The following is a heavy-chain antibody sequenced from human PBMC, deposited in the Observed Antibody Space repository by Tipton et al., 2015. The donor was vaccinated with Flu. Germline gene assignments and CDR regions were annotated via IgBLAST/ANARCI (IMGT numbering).Heavy chain of an antibody. CDR2: IYYSGKT. CDR3: ARAGDSRGTSFDY. D-gene: IGHD2-21*02. V-gene: IGHV4-39*02. Sequence: TLSLTCTVSGGSITSSRYYWGWIRQPPGKGLEWIGSIYYSGKTDYKPSLKSRVIISVDTSKNQLSLNLISVTAADTAVYYCARAGDSRGTSFDYWGQGTLVTVSS. CDR1: GGSITSSRYY. J-gene: IGHJ4*02.